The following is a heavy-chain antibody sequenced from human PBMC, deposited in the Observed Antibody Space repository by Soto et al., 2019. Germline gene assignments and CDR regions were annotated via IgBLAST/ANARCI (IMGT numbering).Heavy chain of an antibody. CDR2: AWHDGRHL. CDR3: VRDRGTCPPGDCASRGFDV. Sequence: QEQLVESGGGMVQPGRSLRLSCEASGFTLSYFGMHWVRQAPGKGLEWVAVAWHDGRHLAYADSARGRFTISRDDSKSTLFIHIDSLRVEDTAVYFCVRDRGTCPPGDCASRGFDVWGQGTMVTVSS. D-gene: IGHD2-21*02. CDR1: GFTLSYFG. V-gene: IGHV3-33*01. J-gene: IGHJ3*01.